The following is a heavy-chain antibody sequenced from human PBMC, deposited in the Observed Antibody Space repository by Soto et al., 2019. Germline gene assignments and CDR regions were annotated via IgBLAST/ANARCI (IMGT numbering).Heavy chain of an antibody. V-gene: IGHV4-31*03. D-gene: IGHD3-16*02. J-gene: IGHJ4*02. Sequence: TLFPPRTVFGGPISGGGFFWGWVPPRPGKGLEGIGYMFYSGGFYYNPSLKGRVMISPDTSKNQFSLNLTSVTAADTAVYYCARAPETPPIVRVVVPYFFDYWGQGSLVTVSS. CDR1: GGPISGGGFF. CDR2: MFYSGGF. CDR3: ARAPETPPIVRVVVPYFFDY.